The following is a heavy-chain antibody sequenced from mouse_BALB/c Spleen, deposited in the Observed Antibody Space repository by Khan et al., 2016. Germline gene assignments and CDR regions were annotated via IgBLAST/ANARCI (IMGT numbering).Heavy chain of an antibody. CDR1: GYTFTDYA. Sequence: QVQLQQSGPELVRPGVSVKISCKGSGYTFTDYAMYWVKQSHAKSLEWSGVTSTYTGNTNYNQKLKGKATMTVDKSSSTAYMEFARLTSEDSAISSSASVDSPYYSAMDYTGQGTSVTVSS. CDR3: ASVDSPYYSAMDY. D-gene: IGHD2-12*01. J-gene: IGHJ4*01. CDR2: TSTYTGNT. V-gene: IGHV1S137*01.